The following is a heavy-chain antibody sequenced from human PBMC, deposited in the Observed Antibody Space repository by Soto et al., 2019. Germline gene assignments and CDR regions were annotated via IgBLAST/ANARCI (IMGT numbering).Heavy chain of an antibody. Sequence: QVQLVESGGGVVQPGESLRLSCEASGFTFSSHGMHWVRQAPGKGLEWVAGTSYDGSEKYYSDSVRGRFTVSRDNSKNTLDLQINSLRPGDTAEYYCARVRRVGATTYFDYWGQGPLVAVSS. D-gene: IGHD1-26*01. CDR2: TSYDGSEK. V-gene: IGHV3-30*03. J-gene: IGHJ4*02. CDR1: GFTFSSHG. CDR3: ARVRRVGATTYFDY.